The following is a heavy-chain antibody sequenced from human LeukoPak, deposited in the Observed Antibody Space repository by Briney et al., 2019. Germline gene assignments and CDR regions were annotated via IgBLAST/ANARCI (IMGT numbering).Heavy chain of an antibody. CDR1: GGSISSYY. V-gene: IGHV4-59*01. Sequence: SETLSLTCTVSGGSISSYYWSWIRQPPGKGLEWIGYIYYSGSTNYNPSLKSRVTISVDTSKNQFSLKLSSVTAADTAVYYCASSSSSEEGWFDPWGQGTLVTVSS. D-gene: IGHD6-6*01. CDR3: ASSSSSEEGWFDP. CDR2: IYYSGST. J-gene: IGHJ5*02.